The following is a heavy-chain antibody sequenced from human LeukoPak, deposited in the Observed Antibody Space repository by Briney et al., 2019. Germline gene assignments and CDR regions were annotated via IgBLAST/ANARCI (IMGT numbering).Heavy chain of an antibody. J-gene: IGHJ3*02. CDR3: ARYRGLGRDDAFDI. CDR2: IFTADSDT. CDR1: GYSFTSYW. V-gene: IGHV5-51*01. Sequence: GESLKISCKGSGYSFTSYWIGWVRQMPGKGLEWMGIIFTADSDTRYSPSFQGQVTISVDNSISAAYLQWSSLKASDTAMYYCARYRGLGRDDAFDIWGQGTMVTVSS. D-gene: IGHD3/OR15-3a*01.